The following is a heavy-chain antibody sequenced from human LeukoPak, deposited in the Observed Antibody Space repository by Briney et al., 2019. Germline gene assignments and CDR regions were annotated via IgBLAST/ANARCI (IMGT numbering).Heavy chain of an antibody. V-gene: IGHV1-69*01. CDR3: ARETQPSHYGDYTLSFDY. Sequence: GASVKVSCKASGGTFSSYAISWVRQAPGQGLEWMGGIIPIFDTANYAQSFQGRVTITADESTSTAYMELSSLRSEDTAVYYCARETQPSHYGDYTLSFDYWGQGTLVTVSS. D-gene: IGHD4-17*01. CDR1: GGTFSSYA. CDR2: IIPIFDTA. J-gene: IGHJ4*02.